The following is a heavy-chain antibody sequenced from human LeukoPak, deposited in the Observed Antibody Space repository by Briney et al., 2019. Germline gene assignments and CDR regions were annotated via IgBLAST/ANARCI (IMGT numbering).Heavy chain of an antibody. J-gene: IGHJ4*02. CDR3: AREIFGSGSYPDY. Sequence: GGSLRLSCAGSGFTFSNSGMHWVRQAPGKGLEWVAVISHDASSKYHADSVKGRFTISRDNSKNTLYLQMNSLRAEDTAVYYCAREIFGSGSYPDYWGQGTLVAVSS. CDR2: ISHDASSK. CDR1: GFTFSNSG. D-gene: IGHD3-10*01. V-gene: IGHV3-30*03.